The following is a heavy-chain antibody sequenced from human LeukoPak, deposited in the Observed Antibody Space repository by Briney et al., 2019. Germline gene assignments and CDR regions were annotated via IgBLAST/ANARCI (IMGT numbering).Heavy chain of an antibody. D-gene: IGHD2-2*01. CDR2: ISAYNGNT. J-gene: IGHJ5*02. V-gene: IGHV1-18*01. Sequence: ASVKVSCKASGYTFTSYGISWVRQAPGQGLEWMGWISAYNGNTNYAQKLQGRVTMTTDTSTSTAYMELRSLRSADTAVYYCATVPAAGNWFDPWGQGTLVTVSS. CDR3: ATVPAAGNWFDP. CDR1: GYTFTSYG.